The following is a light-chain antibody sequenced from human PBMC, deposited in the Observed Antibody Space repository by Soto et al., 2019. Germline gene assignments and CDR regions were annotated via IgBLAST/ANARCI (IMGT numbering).Light chain of an antibody. CDR3: QKYNSSPWT. J-gene: IGKJ1*01. CDR1: QSISSW. CDR2: KAS. V-gene: IGKV1-27*01. Sequence: DIQMTQSPATLSASVGERVTITCRASQSISSWLAWYQQKPGKAPKLLIYKASTLQSGFPSRFSGSGSGTDFTLTISSLQSEDVAVYYCQKYNSSPWTFGQGTKVDIK.